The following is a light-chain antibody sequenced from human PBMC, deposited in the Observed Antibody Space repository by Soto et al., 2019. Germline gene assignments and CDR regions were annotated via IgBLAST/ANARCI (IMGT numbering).Light chain of an antibody. CDR2: DAS. V-gene: IGKV1-5*01. Sequence: DIQMTQSPSTLSASVGDRVTITCRASQSISSWLAWYQQKPGKAPKLLIYDASRLESGVPSRFSGSGSGTEFTLTISSLQPDDFATYHCQQYNSYPRTFGQGTKVEIK. CDR3: QQYNSYPRT. J-gene: IGKJ1*01. CDR1: QSISSW.